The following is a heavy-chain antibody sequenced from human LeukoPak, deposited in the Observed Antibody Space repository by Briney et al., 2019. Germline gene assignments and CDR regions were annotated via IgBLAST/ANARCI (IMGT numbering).Heavy chain of an antibody. CDR3: ARGNTAMLH. Sequence: GGSLRLSCAASGYTFSSYEMNWVRQAPGKGLEWVSYISSSGSTIYYADSVKGRFTISRDNAKNSLYLQMNSLRAEDTAVYYCARGNTAMLHWGQGTLVTVSS. J-gene: IGHJ4*02. D-gene: IGHD5-18*01. CDR2: ISSSGSTI. CDR1: GYTFSSYE. V-gene: IGHV3-48*03.